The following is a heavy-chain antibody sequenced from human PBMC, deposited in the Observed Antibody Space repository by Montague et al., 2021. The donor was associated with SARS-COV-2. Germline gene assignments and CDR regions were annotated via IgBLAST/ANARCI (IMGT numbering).Heavy chain of an antibody. Sequence: SLRLSCAASGFTFSSYGMHWVRQAPGKGLEWVALISYDGSNKYYADSVKGRFTISRDNSKNTLYLQMNSLRAEDTTVYYCAKDFGDTGLTFANWGQGTLSPSPQ. D-gene: IGHD3-10*01. CDR3: AKDFGDTGLTFAN. V-gene: IGHV3-30*18. CDR1: GFTFSSYG. CDR2: ISYDGSNK. J-gene: IGHJ4*02.